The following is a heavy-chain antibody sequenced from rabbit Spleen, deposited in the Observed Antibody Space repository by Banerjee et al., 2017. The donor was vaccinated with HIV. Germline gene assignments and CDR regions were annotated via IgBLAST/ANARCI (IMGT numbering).Heavy chain of an antibody. D-gene: IGHD3-1*01. V-gene: IGHV1S45*01. CDR3: ARDLAINTYFYFNL. J-gene: IGHJ4*01. CDR2: IHGGSSTT. CDR1: GFDLSSSYY. Sequence: QEQLEESGGGLVQPEGSLTLTCKASGFDLSSSYYMCWVRQAPGKGLEWIGCIHGGSSTTYYASWARGRFTISKSPSLNTVTLQRTSLTAADTATYFCARDLAINTYFYFNLWGPGTLVTVS.